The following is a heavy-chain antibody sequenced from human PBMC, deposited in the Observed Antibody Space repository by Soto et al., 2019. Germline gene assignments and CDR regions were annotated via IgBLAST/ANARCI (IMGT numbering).Heavy chain of an antibody. CDR2: FMPIIGTA. V-gene: IGHV1-69*01. Sequence: QVQLVQSGAEVKKPGSSVKVSCTASGGTFSSHVFNWVRQAPGQGLEWMGGFMPIIGTANYAQKFQGRVTITADESTSTAYMELSSLRSEDTAVYYCARDLEFRDGNISHLDYWGQGTLVTVSS. J-gene: IGHJ4*02. D-gene: IGHD3-10*01. CDR1: GGTFSSHV. CDR3: ARDLEFRDGNISHLDY.